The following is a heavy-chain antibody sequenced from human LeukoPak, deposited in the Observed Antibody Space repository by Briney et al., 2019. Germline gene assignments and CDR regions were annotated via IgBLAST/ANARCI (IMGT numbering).Heavy chain of an antibody. CDR3: ASGGSYQYYYYYGMDV. D-gene: IGHD1-26*01. CDR1: GYTFAGYY. J-gene: IGHJ6*02. V-gene: IGHV1-2*02. Sequence: GASVKVSCKASGYTFAGYYMHWVRQAPGQGLEWMGWINPNSGGTNYAQKFQGRVTMTRDTSISIAYMELSRLRSDDTAVYYCASGGSYQYYYYYGMDVWGQGTTVTVSS. CDR2: INPNSGGT.